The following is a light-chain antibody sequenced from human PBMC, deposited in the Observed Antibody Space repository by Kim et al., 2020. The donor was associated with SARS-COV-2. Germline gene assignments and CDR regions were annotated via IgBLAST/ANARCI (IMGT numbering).Light chain of an antibody. CDR1: QSVRSY. Sequence: EIVLTQSPATLSLSPGERATLSCRASQSVRSYLAWYQQKPGQAPRLLIYDASNRATGIPARFSGSGSGTDFTLTISSLEPEDFAVYYCQQRINWPALTFGGGTKVDIK. CDR3: QQRINWPALT. CDR2: DAS. V-gene: IGKV3-11*01. J-gene: IGKJ4*01.